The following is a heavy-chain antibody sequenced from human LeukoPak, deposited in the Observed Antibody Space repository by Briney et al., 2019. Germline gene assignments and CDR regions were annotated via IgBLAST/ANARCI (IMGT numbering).Heavy chain of an antibody. V-gene: IGHV3-7*01. CDR2: IKQDGSEK. CDR1: GFTFSTYW. J-gene: IGHJ4*02. CDR3: ARQGRSWFDY. Sequence: GGSLRLSCAVSGFTFSTYWMSWVRQALGKGLEWVANIKQDGSEKYYVDSVKGRFTISRDNAKNSLYLQMNGLRTEDTAVYYCARQGRSWFDYWGQGTLVTVSS. D-gene: IGHD6-13*01.